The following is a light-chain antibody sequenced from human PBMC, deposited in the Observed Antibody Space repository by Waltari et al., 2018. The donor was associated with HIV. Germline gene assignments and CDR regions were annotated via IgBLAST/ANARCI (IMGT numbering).Light chain of an antibody. Sequence: DVVMTQSPLSLPVTPGEPASISCRSTQSLQLSNGYKYLDWFLQKPGQAPQLLIYLGSNRASGVPDRFSGSGSGTDFTLQISRVEAEDVGVYYCMQTLQTPWTFGQGTKVEIK. CDR3: MQTLQTPWT. J-gene: IGKJ1*01. CDR2: LGS. V-gene: IGKV2-28*01. CDR1: QSLQLSNGYKY.